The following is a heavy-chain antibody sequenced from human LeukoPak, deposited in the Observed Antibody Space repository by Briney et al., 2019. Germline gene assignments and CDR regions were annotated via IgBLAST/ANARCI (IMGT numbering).Heavy chain of an antibody. CDR1: GFIFDDYA. V-gene: IGHV3-9*01. Sequence: PGRSLRLSCTASGFIFDDYAMHWVRQAPGKGLEWVSGISWDSGNIDYADSVEGRFTISRDNAKNSLFLQMNSLGAEDTALYYCAKVYSSRYYYYGMDVWGQGTTVTVSS. CDR3: AKVYSSRYYYYGMDV. D-gene: IGHD6-19*01. CDR2: ISWDSGNI. J-gene: IGHJ6*02.